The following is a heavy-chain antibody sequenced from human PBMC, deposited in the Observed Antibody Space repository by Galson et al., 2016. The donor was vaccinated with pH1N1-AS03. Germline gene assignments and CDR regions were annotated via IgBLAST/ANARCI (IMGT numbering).Heavy chain of an antibody. J-gene: IGHJ4*02. D-gene: IGHD3-10*01. V-gene: IGHV4-34*12. Sequence: SETLSITCTVSRGSFGGAYWTWIRQPPGKGLEWIWEIIIGRGLPPTYTPSLKRRVTISLDTSRGELSLKLRSVTAADTGVYYCARRPTGIDYWGQGVQVTVSS. CDR1: RGSFGGAY. CDR3: ARRPTGIDY. CDR2: IIIGRGLPP.